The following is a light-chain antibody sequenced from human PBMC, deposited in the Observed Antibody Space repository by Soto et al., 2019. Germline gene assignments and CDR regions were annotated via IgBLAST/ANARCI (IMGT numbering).Light chain of an antibody. CDR2: GAS. V-gene: IGKV3-15*01. CDR3: QQYNNWIT. CDR1: QSVSSN. J-gene: IGKJ5*01. Sequence: ERVMTQSPATLSVSPGERATLSCRASQSVSSNLAWYQQKPGQAPRLLIYGASTRATGIPARLSGSGSGTEFTLTISSLHSEDFAVYYCQQYNNWITFGQGTRLEIK.